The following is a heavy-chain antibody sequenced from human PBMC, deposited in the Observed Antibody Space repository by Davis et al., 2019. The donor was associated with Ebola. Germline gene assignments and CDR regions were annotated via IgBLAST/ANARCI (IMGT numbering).Heavy chain of an antibody. CDR3: ASSDTAMVYYFDY. D-gene: IGHD5-18*01. V-gene: IGHV4-61*01. J-gene: IGHJ4*02. CDR1: GDSVSSHSYF. CDR2: IYYSEST. Sequence: MPSETLSLTCTVSGDSVSSHSYFWTWVRQPPGKGLEWIGYIYYSESTVYNPSLKSRAAISVDTSKNQFSLKLSSVTAADTAVYYCASSDTAMVYYFDYWGQGTLVTVSS.